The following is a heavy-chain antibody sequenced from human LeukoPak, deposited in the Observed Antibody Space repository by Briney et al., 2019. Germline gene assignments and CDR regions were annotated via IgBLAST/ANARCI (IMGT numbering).Heavy chain of an antibody. V-gene: IGHV3-23*01. CDR1: GFTFSSHA. J-gene: IGHJ4*02. Sequence: PGGSLRLSCAASGFTFSSHAMSWVRQAPGMGLEWVSAISGSGGSTYYADSVKGRFTISRDDAKNSLCLQMNSLRAEDTAIYYCVRSGGYWGQGTLVTVSS. CDR2: ISGSGGST. D-gene: IGHD1-26*01. CDR3: VRSGGY.